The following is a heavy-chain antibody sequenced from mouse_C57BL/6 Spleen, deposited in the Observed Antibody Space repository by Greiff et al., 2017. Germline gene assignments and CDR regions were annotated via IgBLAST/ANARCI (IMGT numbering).Heavy chain of an antibody. CDR1: GYTFSDYG. D-gene: IGHD1-2*01. CDR2: ISSCSSTI. CDR3: ASSPHGPFDY. J-gene: IGHJ2*01. V-gene: IGHV5-17*01. Sequence: EVQGVESGGGLVKPGGSLKLSCAASGYTFSDYGMHWVRQAPERGLEWVAYISSCSSTIYYADTVKGRFTISRDNAKNTLFLQMTSLRSEDTAMYYCASSPHGPFDYWGQGTTLTVSS.